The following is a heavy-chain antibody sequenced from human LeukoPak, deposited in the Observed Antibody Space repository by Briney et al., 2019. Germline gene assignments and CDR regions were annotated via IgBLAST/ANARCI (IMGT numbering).Heavy chain of an antibody. CDR3: AKELDYMDV. V-gene: IGHV3-30*18. CDR1: GFTFSSYG. J-gene: IGHJ6*03. CDR2: ISYDGSNK. Sequence: TGGSLRLSCAASGFTFSSYGMHWVRQAPGKGLEWVAVISYDGSNKYYADSVKGRFTISRDNSKNTLYLQMNSLRAEDTAVYYCAKELDYMDVWGKGTAVTVSS.